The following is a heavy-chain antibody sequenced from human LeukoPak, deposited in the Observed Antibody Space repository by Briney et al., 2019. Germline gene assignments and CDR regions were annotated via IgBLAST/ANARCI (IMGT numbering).Heavy chain of an antibody. CDR1: GGTFSSYY. Sequence: GASVKVSCKASGGTFSSYYMHWVRQAPGQGLEWMGIINPRGGSTSYAQKFQGRVTMTRDTSTSTVYMELSSLRSEDTAVYYCARGSGRTMIVPQPFDYWGQGTLVSVSS. D-gene: IGHD3-22*01. CDR2: INPRGGST. V-gene: IGHV1-46*01. J-gene: IGHJ4*02. CDR3: ARGSGRTMIVPQPFDY.